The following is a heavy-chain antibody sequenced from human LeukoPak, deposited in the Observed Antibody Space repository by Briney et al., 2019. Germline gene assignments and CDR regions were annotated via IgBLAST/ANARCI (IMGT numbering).Heavy chain of an antibody. Sequence: ASVKVSCKASGYTFTSYDINWVRQATGQGLECMGWMNPNSGNTGYAQKFQGRVTMTRNTSISTAYMELSSLRSEDTAVYYCAADYYGSDTTYFDYWGQGTLVTVSS. D-gene: IGHD3-10*01. V-gene: IGHV1-8*01. CDR2: MNPNSGNT. CDR3: AADYYGSDTTYFDY. CDR1: GYTFTSYD. J-gene: IGHJ4*02.